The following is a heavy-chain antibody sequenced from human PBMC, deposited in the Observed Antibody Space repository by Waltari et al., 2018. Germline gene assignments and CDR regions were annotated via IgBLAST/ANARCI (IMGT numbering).Heavy chain of an antibody. CDR3: ARSGTPKTYYYGSGSYSLYYFDY. V-gene: IGHV4-4*02. CDR1: GGSISSSNW. Sequence: QVQLQESGPGLVKPSGTLSLTCAVSGGSISSSNWWSWVRQPPGKGLEWIGEIYHSGSTNYNPSLKSRVTISVDKSKNQFSLKLSSVTAADTAVYYCARSGTPKTYYYGSGSYSLYYFDYWGQGTLVTVSS. CDR2: IYHSGST. D-gene: IGHD3-10*01. J-gene: IGHJ4*02.